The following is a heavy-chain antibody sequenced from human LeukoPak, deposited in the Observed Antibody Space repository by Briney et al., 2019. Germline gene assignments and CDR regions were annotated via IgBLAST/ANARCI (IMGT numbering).Heavy chain of an antibody. V-gene: IGHV1-69*01. CDR3: ARSEYQLLYGTPKPYNWFDP. D-gene: IGHD2-2*02. CDR2: IIPIFGTA. Sequence: SVKVSCKASGGTFSSYAISWVRQAPGQGLEWMGGIIPIFGTANYAQKFQGRVTITADESTSTAYMELSSLRSEDTAVYYCARSEYQLLYGTPKPYNWFDPWGQGTLVTVSS. J-gene: IGHJ5*02. CDR1: GGTFSSYA.